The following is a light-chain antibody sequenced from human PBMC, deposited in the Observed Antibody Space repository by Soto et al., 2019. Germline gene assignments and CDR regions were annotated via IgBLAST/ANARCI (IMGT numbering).Light chain of an antibody. J-gene: IGKJ1*01. CDR1: QSLVHRDGNTY. CDR3: MQALQRPPT. Sequence: DVGVTQSPLSLPVTLGQASSISCRSSQSLVHRDGNTYLSWFRQRPGQSPRRLIYLGSNRASGVPDRFSGSGSGTDFTLKISRVEAEDVGVYYCMQALQRPPTFGRGTKVDIK. CDR2: LGS. V-gene: IGKV2-30*02.